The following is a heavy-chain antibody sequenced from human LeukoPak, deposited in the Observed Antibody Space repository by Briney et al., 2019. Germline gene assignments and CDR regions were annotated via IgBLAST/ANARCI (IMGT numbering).Heavy chain of an antibody. Sequence: PGGSLRLSCAASGFTFNNFAIHWVRQAPGKGLEWVAVISYDGTNKFYADSVRGRFTISRDNVKNSLYLQMHSLRAEDTAVYYCARDLMGWDLHYFDYWGQGTLVTVSS. CDR3: ARDLMGWDLHYFDY. V-gene: IGHV3-30*04. J-gene: IGHJ4*02. CDR2: ISYDGTNK. D-gene: IGHD1-26*01. CDR1: GFTFNNFA.